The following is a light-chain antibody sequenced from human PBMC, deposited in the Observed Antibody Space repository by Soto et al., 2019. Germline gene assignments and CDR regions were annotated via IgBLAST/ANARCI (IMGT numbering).Light chain of an antibody. CDR1: SFNIGRNV. V-gene: IGLV1-44*01. J-gene: IGLJ2*01. CDR2: SDD. Sequence: QSVLTQPPSVSGTPGQRVSISCSGSSFNIGRNVVNSYQVLPATAPKLLIFSDDQRPSAVPVRFSVSESDSCASAAISGLEFEDEDEDYCAGWSDRRNGHLVFGGGTKLTVL. CDR3: AGWSDRRNGHLV.